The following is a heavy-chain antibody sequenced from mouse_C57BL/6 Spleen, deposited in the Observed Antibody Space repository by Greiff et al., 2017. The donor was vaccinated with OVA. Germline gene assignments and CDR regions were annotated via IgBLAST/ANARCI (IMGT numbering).Heavy chain of an antibody. Sequence: VQLQQPGAELVKPGASVKLSCKASGYTFTSYWMHWVKQRPGQGLEWIGMIHPNSGSTNYNEKFKSKATLTVDKSSSTAYMQLSSLTSEDSAVYYCAITTASYWYFDVWGTGTTVTVSS. J-gene: IGHJ1*03. CDR2: IHPNSGST. V-gene: IGHV1-64*01. CDR1: GYTFTSYW. D-gene: IGHD1-2*01. CDR3: AITTASYWYFDV.